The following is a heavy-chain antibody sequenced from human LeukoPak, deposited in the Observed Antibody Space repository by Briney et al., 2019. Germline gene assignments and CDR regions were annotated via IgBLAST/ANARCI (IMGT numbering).Heavy chain of an antibody. CDR3: ARALGGSGRPSYYMDV. V-gene: IGHV3-74*01. CDR2: INSDGSST. J-gene: IGHJ4*02. D-gene: IGHD3-10*01. CDR1: GFTFSSYW. Sequence: SGGSLRLSCAASGFTFSSYWMHWVRQAPGKGLVWVSRINSDGSSTSYADSVKGRFTISRDNAKNTLYLQMNSLRAEDTAVYYCARALGGSGRPSYYMDVWGQGTLVTVSS.